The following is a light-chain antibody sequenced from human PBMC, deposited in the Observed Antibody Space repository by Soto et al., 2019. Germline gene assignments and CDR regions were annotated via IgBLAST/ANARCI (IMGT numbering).Light chain of an antibody. Sequence: DIQMTQSPSSLSASLGDTVTITCRASQGISNYLAWYQQKPGKVPKLLIYAASTLQSGVASRFSGSGSGTDFTLTISSLQPEDVATYYCQKYNSAPQTFGKGTKVDIK. CDR2: AAS. CDR3: QKYNSAPQT. V-gene: IGKV1-27*01. J-gene: IGKJ1*01. CDR1: QGISNY.